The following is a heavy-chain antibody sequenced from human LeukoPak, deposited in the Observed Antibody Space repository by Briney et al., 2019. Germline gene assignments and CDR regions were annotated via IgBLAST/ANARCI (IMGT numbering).Heavy chain of an antibody. CDR3: ARHAPSDYYEGIAFDI. Sequence: GESLKISCKGSGYSFTSYWIGWVRQIPGKGLEWMGIIYPDDSDTRYSPPLQGQVTTSANKSISTAYLQWSSLKASDTAMYYCARHAPSDYYEGIAFDIWGQGTMVTVSS. V-gene: IGHV5-51*01. J-gene: IGHJ3*02. D-gene: IGHD3-22*01. CDR1: GYSFTSYW. CDR2: IYPDDSDT.